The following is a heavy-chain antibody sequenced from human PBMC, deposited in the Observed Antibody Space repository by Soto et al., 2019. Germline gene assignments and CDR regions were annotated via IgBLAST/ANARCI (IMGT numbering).Heavy chain of an antibody. V-gene: IGHV5-10-1*01. CDR2: IDPSDSYT. D-gene: IGHD6-13*01. Sequence: GESLKISCKGSGYSFTSYWISWVRQMPGKGLEWMGRIDPSDSYTNYSPSFQGHVTISADKSISTAYLQWSSLKASDTAMYYCARLIAAAGLYYYYYGMDVWGQGTTVTVS. CDR3: ARLIAAAGLYYYYYGMDV. CDR1: GYSFTSYW. J-gene: IGHJ6*02.